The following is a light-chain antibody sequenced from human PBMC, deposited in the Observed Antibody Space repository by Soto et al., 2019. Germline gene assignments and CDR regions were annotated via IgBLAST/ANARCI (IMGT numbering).Light chain of an antibody. V-gene: IGLV2-8*01. CDR1: SSDVGGYNY. Sequence: QSALTQPPSASGSPGQSVTISCTGTSSDVGGYNYVSWYQQHPGKAPNLMIYEVSKPPSGVPDRFSVSKSGNTASLTVSGLNAEDEADYYCNSYAGSNDWVFGGVTKLTVL. J-gene: IGLJ3*02. CDR2: EVS. CDR3: NSYAGSNDWV.